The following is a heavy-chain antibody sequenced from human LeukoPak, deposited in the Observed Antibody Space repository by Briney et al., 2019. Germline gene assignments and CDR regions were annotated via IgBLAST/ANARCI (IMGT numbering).Heavy chain of an antibody. CDR3: ARRAARPPYFDY. J-gene: IGHJ4*02. D-gene: IGHD6-6*01. Sequence: GGSLRLSCAASGFTFSDYYMNWIRQAPGKGLEWVSYISSSASTIYYADPVKGRFTISRDNAKNSLFLQMNSLRAEDTAVYYCARRAARPPYFDYWGRGILVTVSS. CDR1: GFTFSDYY. V-gene: IGHV3-11*04. CDR2: ISSSASTI.